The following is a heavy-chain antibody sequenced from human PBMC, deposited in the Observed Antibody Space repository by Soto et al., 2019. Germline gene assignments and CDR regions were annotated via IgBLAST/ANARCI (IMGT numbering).Heavy chain of an antibody. CDR2: IHYSGST. D-gene: IGHD1-26*01. Sequence: KPSETLSLTCSVSGGSVTSGGYFWSWIRQPPGKGLEWIGYIHYSGSTHYNPSLKGRVTISVDTSKSQFSLKLSSVTAADTAVYYCASYSMGIVSPFSFDYWGQGTLVTVS. CDR1: GGSVTSGGYF. CDR3: ASYSMGIVSPFSFDY. J-gene: IGHJ4*02. V-gene: IGHV4-61*08.